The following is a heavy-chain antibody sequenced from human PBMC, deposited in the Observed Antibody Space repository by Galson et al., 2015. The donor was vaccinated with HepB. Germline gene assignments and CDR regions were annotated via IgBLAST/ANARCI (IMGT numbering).Heavy chain of an antibody. CDR1: GDSFNRHT. CDR2: MIGYNGDT. V-gene: IGHV1-18*01. D-gene: IGHD5-24*01. CDR3: ARWGMATLGESAYDR. Sequence: SVKVSCKASGDSFNRHTINWVRQAPGQGLEWMGRMIGYNGDTNYAQKFQGRVTMTADTSTSTSYMELKTLRTDDTAVYYCARWGMATLGESAYDRWGQGTQITVSS. J-gene: IGHJ5*02.